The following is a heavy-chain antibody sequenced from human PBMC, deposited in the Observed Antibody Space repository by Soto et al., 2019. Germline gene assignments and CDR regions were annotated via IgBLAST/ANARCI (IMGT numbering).Heavy chain of an antibody. Sequence: GGSLRLSCVASGFTFRSNGMHWVRQAPGKGLEWVAFIWYDGSKEYYIDSVKGRFTISRDNSKNTLYLQMNSLTTEDTGVYYCARFTGADSSGYFDYWGQGTLVTVSS. D-gene: IGHD3-22*01. CDR3: ARFTGADSSGYFDY. CDR2: IWYDGSKE. V-gene: IGHV3-30*02. CDR1: GFTFRSNG. J-gene: IGHJ4*02.